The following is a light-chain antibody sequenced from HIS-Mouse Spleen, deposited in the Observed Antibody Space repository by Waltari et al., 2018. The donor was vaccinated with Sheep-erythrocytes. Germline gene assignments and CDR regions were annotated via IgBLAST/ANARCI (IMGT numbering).Light chain of an antibody. CDR1: SSDVGGYNY. Sequence: QSALTQPRSVSGSPGQSVTISCTGTSSDVGGYNYVSLYQQHPGKAPKLMIYYVSKRPSGVPDRFSGSKSGNTASLTISGLQAEDEADYYCCSYAGSYNHVFATGTKVTVL. J-gene: IGLJ1*01. CDR3: CSYAGSYNHV. V-gene: IGLV2-11*01. CDR2: YVS.